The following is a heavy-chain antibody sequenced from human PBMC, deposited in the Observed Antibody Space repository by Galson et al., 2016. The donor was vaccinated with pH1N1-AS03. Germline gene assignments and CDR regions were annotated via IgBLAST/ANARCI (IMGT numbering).Heavy chain of an antibody. CDR2: VSGSGTST. Sequence: SLRLSCAASGFIFSTFAISWLRQAPGKGLEWVACVSGSGTSTYYAGSLLGRFTVSRDNSKNSLYLHMNNVRAEDTAIYYCAPYGSGRPDRAFHYWGLGTLVTVSS. CDR1: GFIFSTFA. D-gene: IGHD3-10*01. CDR3: APYGSGRPDRAFHY. V-gene: IGHV3-23*01. J-gene: IGHJ4*02.